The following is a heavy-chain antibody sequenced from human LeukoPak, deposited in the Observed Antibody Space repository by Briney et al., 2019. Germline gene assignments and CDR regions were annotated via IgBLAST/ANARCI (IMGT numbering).Heavy chain of an antibody. D-gene: IGHD1-26*01. V-gene: IGHV1-18*01. CDR1: GYTFTSYG. J-gene: IGHJ4*02. CDR2: ISAYNGNT. Sequence: ASVKVSCKASGYTFTSYGISWVRQATGQGLEWMGWISAYNGNTDYAQKLQGRVTMTTDTSTSTAYMELRSLRSDDTDVYYCARLMWELQPFDYWGQGTLVTVSS. CDR3: ARLMWELQPFDY.